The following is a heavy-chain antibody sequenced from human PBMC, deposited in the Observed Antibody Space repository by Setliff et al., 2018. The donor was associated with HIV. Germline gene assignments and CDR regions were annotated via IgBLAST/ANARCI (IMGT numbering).Heavy chain of an antibody. Sequence: GGSLRLSCAASGITLSNYAMSWVRQAPGKGLEWLTYIRYDASNKYYANSVKGRFTISRGNAKNSLYLQMNSLRAEDTALYYCAKDIIPAGLFHDLWGQGTLVTVSS. J-gene: IGHJ5*02. CDR2: IRYDASNK. V-gene: IGHV3-30*02. CDR1: GITLSNYA. CDR3: AKDIIPAGLFHDL. D-gene: IGHD2-2*01.